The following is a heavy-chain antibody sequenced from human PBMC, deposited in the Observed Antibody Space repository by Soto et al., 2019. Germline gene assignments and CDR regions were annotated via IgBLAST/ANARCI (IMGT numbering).Heavy chain of an antibody. D-gene: IGHD3-10*01. Sequence: PGGSLRLSCAASGFTFSDYYMSWIRQAPGKGLEWVSYISSSGSTIYYADSVKGRFTISSDNAKNSLYLQMNSLRAEDTAVYYWARSYPGSGEPLGAFDIWGQGKRVTVSS. V-gene: IGHV3-11*01. CDR3: ARSYPGSGEPLGAFDI. CDR2: ISSSGSTI. CDR1: GFTFSDYY. J-gene: IGHJ3*02.